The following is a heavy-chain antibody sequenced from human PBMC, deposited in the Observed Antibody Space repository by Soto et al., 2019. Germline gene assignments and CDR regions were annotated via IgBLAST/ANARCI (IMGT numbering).Heavy chain of an antibody. CDR3: EKALRPSFNFVYSMDA. D-gene: IGHD2-2*01. Sequence: EVQLLESGGGLVQPGGSLRLSCVVSGFTFGSYAMSWVRQAPEKGPEWVAILGGNGFTTYYADSVKGRFTISGDKSKSTLFLKMNSLRADDTGVYYCEKALRPSFNFVYSMDAWGRGTSVTVSS. CDR2: LGGNGFTT. J-gene: IGHJ6*03. CDR1: GFTFGSYA. V-gene: IGHV3-23*01.